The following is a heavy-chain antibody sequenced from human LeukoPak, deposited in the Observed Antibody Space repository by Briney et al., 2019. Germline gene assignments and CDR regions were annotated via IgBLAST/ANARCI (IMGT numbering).Heavy chain of an antibody. J-gene: IGHJ4*02. CDR2: IYYTGTT. Sequence: PSETLSLTCTVSGGSISNNRYYWGWIRQPPGKGLEWIGSIYYTGTTYYNPSLESRVTISIETSKNQFSLTLTSVTDADTAVYYCARRGGSNTGFFYTYSGQGTLVTVSS. D-gene: IGHD3-22*01. V-gene: IGHV4-39*01. CDR3: ARRGGSNTGFFYTY. CDR1: GGSISNNRYY.